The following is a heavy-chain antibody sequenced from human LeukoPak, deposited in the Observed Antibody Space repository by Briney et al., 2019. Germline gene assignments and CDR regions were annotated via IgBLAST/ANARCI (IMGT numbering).Heavy chain of an antibody. J-gene: IGHJ4*02. D-gene: IGHD6-13*01. CDR1: GGSISGYY. V-gene: IGHV4-59*08. Sequence: SETLSLTCTVSGGSISGYYWSWIRQPPGKGLEWIGYIYYSGSTNYNPSLKSRITISIDTSKNQFSLKLSSVTAADTAVYYCARLGDSSFWYSVDSWGQGSLVTVSS. CDR2: IYYSGST. CDR3: ARLGDSSFWYSVDS.